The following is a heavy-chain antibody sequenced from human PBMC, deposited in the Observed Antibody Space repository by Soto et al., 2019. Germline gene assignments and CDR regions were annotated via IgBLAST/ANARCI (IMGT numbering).Heavy chain of an antibody. CDR2: AHDSGSA. Sequence: SETLSLTCTVSGGSVIGGSYYWSWIRQSPGKGLEWIGYAHDSGSAEYNPSLQSRVTISIDTSKNQFSLRLTPVTSADTAVYYCAREHNFWSGFAFAVDVWGRGITVTVSS. D-gene: IGHD3-3*01. CDR1: GGSVIGGSYY. CDR3: AREHNFWSGFAFAVDV. J-gene: IGHJ6*02. V-gene: IGHV4-61*01.